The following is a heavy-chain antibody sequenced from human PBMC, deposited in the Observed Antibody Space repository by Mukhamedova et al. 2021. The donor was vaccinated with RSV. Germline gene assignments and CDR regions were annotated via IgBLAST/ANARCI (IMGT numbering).Heavy chain of an antibody. CDR3: AKGFSNFDY. D-gene: IGHD3-3*02. CDR2: TSGSGGST. V-gene: IGHV3-23*01. J-gene: IGHJ4*02. Sequence: APGKGLEWVSGTSGSGGSTYYADSVKGRFTISRDNSKNTLYLQMNSLSAEDTAVYYCAKGFSNFDYWGQGTLVTVSS.